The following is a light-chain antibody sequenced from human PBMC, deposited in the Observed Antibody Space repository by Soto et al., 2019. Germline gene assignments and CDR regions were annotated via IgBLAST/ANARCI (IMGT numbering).Light chain of an antibody. V-gene: IGKV1-9*01. CDR1: QDISSH. J-gene: IGKJ4*01. CDR2: AAS. CDR3: QHLRSFPST. Sequence: IQVTHPPSSPSASVGDRVTITCRASQDISSHLAWYQQKPGKAPTLLIYAASTLQSGVPSRVSGSGFGTDFTLVFCCLQAVVFASYFCQHLRSFPSTFGGGTMVYIK.